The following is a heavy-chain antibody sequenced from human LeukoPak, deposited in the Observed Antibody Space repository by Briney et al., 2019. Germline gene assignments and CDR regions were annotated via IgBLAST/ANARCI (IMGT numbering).Heavy chain of an antibody. CDR1: GFTFSSYS. CDR3: AKDRSDGYYYYGMDV. V-gene: IGHV3-21*04. Sequence: PGGSLRLSCAASGFTFSSYSMNWVRQAPGKGLEWVSSISSSSSYIYYADSVKGRFTISRDNAKNSLYLQMNSLRAEDTALYYCAKDRSDGYYYYGMDVWGQGTTVTVSS. J-gene: IGHJ6*02. D-gene: IGHD5-18*01. CDR2: ISSSSSYI.